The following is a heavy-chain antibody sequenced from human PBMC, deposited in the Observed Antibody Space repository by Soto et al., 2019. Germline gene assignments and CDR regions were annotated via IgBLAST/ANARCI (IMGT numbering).Heavy chain of an antibody. Sequence: ASVKVSCKASGYTFTSYYMHWVRQAPGQGLEWMGIINPSGGSTSYAQKFQGRVTMTRDTSTSSVYMELSSLRSEDTAVYYCARPAYDILTGYPWYFDYWGQGTLVTVSS. CDR3: ARPAYDILTGYPWYFDY. J-gene: IGHJ4*02. V-gene: IGHV1-46*01. D-gene: IGHD3-9*01. CDR1: GYTFTSYY. CDR2: INPSGGST.